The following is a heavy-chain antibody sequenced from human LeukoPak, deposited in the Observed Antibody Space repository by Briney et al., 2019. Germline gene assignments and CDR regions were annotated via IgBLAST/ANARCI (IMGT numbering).Heavy chain of an antibody. CDR2: ISGSGGTT. CDR3: AKTEGRGTTVAQRPNDY. D-gene: IGHD4-23*01. CDR1: GFTFSSYA. Sequence: SGGSLRLSCAASGFTFSSYAMTWVRQAPGKGLEWVSVISGSGGTTYYADSVKGRFTISRDNSKNTLYLQMNSLRAEDTAVYYCAKTEGRGTTVAQRPNDYWGQGTLVTVSS. V-gene: IGHV3-23*01. J-gene: IGHJ4*02.